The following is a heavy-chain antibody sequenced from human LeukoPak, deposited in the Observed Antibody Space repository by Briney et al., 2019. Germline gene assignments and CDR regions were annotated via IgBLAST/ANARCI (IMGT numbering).Heavy chain of an antibody. Sequence: GGSLRLSCAASGFTSNDYAMNWVRQAPGKGLEWVSFISGGGAKTFYSDSVKGRFTISRENSKNTLYLQMNSLRAEDTAIYYCAKCSASYYNDAFDIWGRGTMVTVSS. CDR3: AKCSASYYNDAFDI. D-gene: IGHD3-10*02. CDR2: ISGGGAKT. CDR1: GFTSNDYA. V-gene: IGHV3-23*01. J-gene: IGHJ3*02.